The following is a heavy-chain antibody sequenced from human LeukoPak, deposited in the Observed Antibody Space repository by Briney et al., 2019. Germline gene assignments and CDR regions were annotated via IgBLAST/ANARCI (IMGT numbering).Heavy chain of an antibody. Sequence: ASVKVSCKASGYTFTVYYMHWVRQAPGQGLEWMGWINPNSGGTNYAQKFQGWVTMTRDTSISTAYMELSRLRSDDTAVYYRARDKQRGDYYGSGSYYLDAFDIWGQGTMVTVSS. J-gene: IGHJ3*02. V-gene: IGHV1-2*04. CDR1: GYTFTVYY. CDR2: INPNSGGT. D-gene: IGHD3-10*01. CDR3: ARDKQRGDYYGSGSYYLDAFDI.